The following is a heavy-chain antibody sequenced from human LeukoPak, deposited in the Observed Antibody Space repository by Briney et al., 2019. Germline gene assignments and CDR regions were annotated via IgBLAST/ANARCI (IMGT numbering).Heavy chain of an antibody. CDR2: FYYSGST. CDR1: GGSITISTYY. Sequence: PSETLSLTCTVSGGSITISTYYWGWIRQPPGNGLEWIGNFYYSGSTYYNPSLKSRVTISVDTSKNQFSLKLSSVTAADTAVYYCACAAEWELLFDYWGQGTLVTVSS. V-gene: IGHV4-39*01. D-gene: IGHD1-26*01. CDR3: ACAAEWELLFDY. J-gene: IGHJ4*02.